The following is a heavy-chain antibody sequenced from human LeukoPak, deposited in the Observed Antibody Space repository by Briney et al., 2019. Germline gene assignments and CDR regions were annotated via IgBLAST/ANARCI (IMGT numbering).Heavy chain of an antibody. CDR2: IYHSGST. Sequence: SETLSLTCTVSGYSISSGYYWGWIRQPPGKGLEWIGSIYHSGSTYYNPSLKSRVTISVDTSKNQFSLKLSSVTAADTAVYYCAKYYYGSGSYWGKNDYWGQGTLVTVSS. V-gene: IGHV4-38-2*02. D-gene: IGHD3-10*01. J-gene: IGHJ4*02. CDR3: AKYYYGSGSYWGKNDY. CDR1: GYSISSGYY.